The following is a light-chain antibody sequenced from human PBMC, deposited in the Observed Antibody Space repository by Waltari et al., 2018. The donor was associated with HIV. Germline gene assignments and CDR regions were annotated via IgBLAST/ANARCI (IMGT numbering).Light chain of an antibody. Sequence: QTVVTQEPSLTVSPGGTVTLTCASSTGAVTSGNYPNWFQQKPGHAPRGLIYSTSNKKSWTPARFSGSLLGGKAALTLSGVRPEDEAEYYCLLYYGGAQRYVFGTGTKVAVL. CDR3: LLYYGGAQRYV. CDR2: STS. J-gene: IGLJ1*01. V-gene: IGLV7-43*01. CDR1: TGAVTSGNY.